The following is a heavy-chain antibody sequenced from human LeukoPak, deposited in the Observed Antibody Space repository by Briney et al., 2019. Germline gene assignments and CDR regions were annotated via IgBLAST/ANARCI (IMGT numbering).Heavy chain of an antibody. V-gene: IGHV5-51*01. J-gene: IGHJ4*02. Sequence: GESLKISCKGSGYSFTNSWIGWVRQMPGKGLEWMGTISPGDSDTRYSLSFQGQVTISADRSISTAYLQWSSLKASDTAMYYCARLPGLGNYEIDHWGQGTLVTVSS. CDR1: GYSFTNSW. CDR3: ARLPGLGNYEIDH. CDR2: ISPGDSDT. D-gene: IGHD3-16*01.